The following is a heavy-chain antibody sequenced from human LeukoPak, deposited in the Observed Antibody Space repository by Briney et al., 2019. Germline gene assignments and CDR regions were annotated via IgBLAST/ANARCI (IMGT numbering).Heavy chain of an antibody. J-gene: IGHJ6*02. V-gene: IGHV1-24*01. Sequence: ASVKVSCKVSGYTLTELSMHWVRQAPGKGLEWMGGFDPEDGETIYAQKFQGRVTMTEDTSTDTAYMELSSLRSEDTAVYYCATRQDILTGYSHQYYYYGMDVLGQGTTVTVSS. CDR1: GYTLTELS. CDR3: ATRQDILTGYSHQYYYYGMDV. CDR2: FDPEDGET. D-gene: IGHD3-9*01.